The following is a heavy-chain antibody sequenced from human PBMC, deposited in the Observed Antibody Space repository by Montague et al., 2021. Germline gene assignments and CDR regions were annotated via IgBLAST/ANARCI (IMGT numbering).Heavy chain of an antibody. J-gene: IGHJ3*01. CDR3: AREWSGFDF. V-gene: IGHV4-59*01. CDR2: IYSSGNT. D-gene: IGHD1-26*01. Sequence: SETLSLTCTVSGGSINTYKWNWIRQPPGKGLEWIGYIYSSGNTNYNPSLKSRVTISVDTSGNQFSLEVSSVTAADTAMYYCAREWSGFDFWGHGTMVTVSS. CDR1: GGSINTYK.